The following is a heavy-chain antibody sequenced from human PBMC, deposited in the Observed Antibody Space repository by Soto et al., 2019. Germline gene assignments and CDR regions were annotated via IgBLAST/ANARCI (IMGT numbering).Heavy chain of an antibody. CDR2: ISYDGSNK. CDR3: AKGRDDFWSGYNYYYYYMDV. J-gene: IGHJ6*03. D-gene: IGHD3-3*01. V-gene: IGHV3-30*18. Sequence: QVQLVESGGGVVQPGRSLRLSCAASGFTFSSYGMHWVRQAPDKGLEWVAVISYDGSNKYYADSVKGRFTISRDNSKNTLYLQMNSLRAEDTAVYYCAKGRDDFWSGYNYYYYYMDVWGKGTTVTVSS. CDR1: GFTFSSYG.